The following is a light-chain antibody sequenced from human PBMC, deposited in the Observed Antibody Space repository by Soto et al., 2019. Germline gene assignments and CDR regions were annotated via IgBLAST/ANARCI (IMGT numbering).Light chain of an antibody. J-gene: IGKJ1*01. CDR3: QQYNHWWT. CDR1: QSVSSNY. V-gene: IGKV3-20*01. CDR2: GAS. Sequence: VLTQSPGTLSLSPGESVTLSCRASQSVSSNYLVWYQQKPGQAPRLLIYGASSRATGIPDRFSGSGSGTDFTLTISRLEPEDFAVYYCQQYNHWWTFGQGTKVDIK.